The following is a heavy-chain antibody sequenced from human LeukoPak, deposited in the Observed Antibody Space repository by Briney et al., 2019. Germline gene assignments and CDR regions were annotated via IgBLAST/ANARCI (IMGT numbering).Heavy chain of an antibody. Sequence: GSLRLSCAASGFTFSNYAMHWVRQAPGKGLEWVAVMSFDATKEYFGKSVKGRFTISRDNSKATLYLQMHRLRIEDTALYFCARFKVGTNTTQKNAFDIWGRGTEVAVSS. CDR3: ARFKVGTNTTQKNAFDI. CDR1: GFTFSNYA. V-gene: IGHV3-30*01. D-gene: IGHD1-1*01. CDR2: MSFDATKE. J-gene: IGHJ3*02.